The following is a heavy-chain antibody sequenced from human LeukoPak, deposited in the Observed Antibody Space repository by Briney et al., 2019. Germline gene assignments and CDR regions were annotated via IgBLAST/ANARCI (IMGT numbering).Heavy chain of an antibody. CDR1: GFTFSSYA. J-gene: IGHJ4*02. CDR3: AKVGGYCSSTSCFVGEVDY. CDR2: SSGSGGST. V-gene: IGHV3-23*01. D-gene: IGHD2-2*01. Sequence: GGSLRLSCAASGFTFSSYAMSWVRQAPGKGLKWVSASSGSGGSTYYADSVKGRFTISRDNSKNTLYLQMNSLRAEDTAVYYCAKVGGYCSSTSCFVGEVDYWGQGTLVTVSS.